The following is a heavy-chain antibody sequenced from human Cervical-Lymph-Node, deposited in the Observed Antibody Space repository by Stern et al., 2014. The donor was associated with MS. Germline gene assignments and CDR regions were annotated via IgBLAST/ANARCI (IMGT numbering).Heavy chain of an antibody. Sequence: VQLVESGGGVVQPGRSLRLSCAGSGFTFSTYGMHWVRQAPGKGLEWVAVISYDGKNEDYVDSVKGRFTISRDNSKNMLYLQMNSLRAEDTAVYYCAKDRGSGWPLDYWGQGTLVTVS. CDR1: GFTFSTYG. J-gene: IGHJ4*02. CDR3: AKDRGSGWPLDY. D-gene: IGHD6-19*01. CDR2: ISYDGKNE. V-gene: IGHV3-30*18.